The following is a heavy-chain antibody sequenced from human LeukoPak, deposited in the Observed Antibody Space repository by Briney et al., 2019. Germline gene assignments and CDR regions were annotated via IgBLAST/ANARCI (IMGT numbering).Heavy chain of an antibody. Sequence: GGSLRLSCAASGVTFSSYAMSWVRQAPGKGLEWVSAISGSGGSTYYADSVKGRFTISRDNSKNTLYLQMNRLRAEDTAVYYCAKGLFYVNLDSWGQGTLVTVSS. CDR3: AKGLFYVNLDS. D-gene: IGHD5/OR15-5a*01. V-gene: IGHV3-23*01. J-gene: IGHJ5*01. CDR1: GVTFSSYA. CDR2: ISGSGGST.